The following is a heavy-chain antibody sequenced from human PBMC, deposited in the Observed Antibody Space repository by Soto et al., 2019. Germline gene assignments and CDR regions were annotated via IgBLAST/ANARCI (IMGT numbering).Heavy chain of an antibody. Sequence: QLLESGPGLVKPSETLSLTCTVSGGSISSSSYYWGWIRQPPGKGLEWIGSIYYSGSTYYNPSLKSRVTISVDTSKNQFSLKLSSVTAADTAVYYCARQGNSGWSDYWGQGTLVTVSS. CDR1: GGSISSSSYY. D-gene: IGHD6-19*01. CDR3: ARQGNSGWSDY. V-gene: IGHV4-39*01. CDR2: IYYSGST. J-gene: IGHJ4*02.